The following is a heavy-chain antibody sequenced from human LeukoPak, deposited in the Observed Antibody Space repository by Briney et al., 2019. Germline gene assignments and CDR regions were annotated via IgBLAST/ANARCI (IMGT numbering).Heavy chain of an antibody. J-gene: IGHJ4*02. CDR2: IYHSGST. V-gene: IGHV4-4*02. Sequence: SETLSLTCAVSGGSITSGNWRTWVRQPPRRGLEWIGEIYHSGSTNYNPSLKSRVTISVDKSKNQFSLNLSSVTAADTAVYYCARDKPAAGANYFDYWGQGTLVTVSS. CDR1: GGSITSGNW. CDR3: ARDKPAAGANYFDY. D-gene: IGHD6-13*01.